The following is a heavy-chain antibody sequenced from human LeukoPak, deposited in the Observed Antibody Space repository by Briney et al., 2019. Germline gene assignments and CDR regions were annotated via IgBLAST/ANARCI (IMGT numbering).Heavy chain of an antibody. CDR2: INQDESAI. CDR3: AKLLGDATTYDY. V-gene: IGHV3-7*01. J-gene: IGHJ4*02. Sequence: GGSLRLSCAASGFTFSGSWMSWVRRAPGKGLEWVASINQDESAIFYLASVKGRFTISRDNARNLLFLQMNTLRAEDTAVYYCAKLLGDATTYDYWGQGALVTVSS. D-gene: IGHD1-1*01. CDR1: GFTFSGSW.